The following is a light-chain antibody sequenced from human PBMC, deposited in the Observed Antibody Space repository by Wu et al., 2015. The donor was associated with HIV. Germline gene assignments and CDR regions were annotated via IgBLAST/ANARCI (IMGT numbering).Light chain of an antibody. CDR3: QQYGTSPYT. CDR2: CI. J-gene: IGKJ2*01. Sequence: GRAPSPAGPVRVFPTELSLVPSETWPGSQAPHLWCIQQATGIPDRFSGGGSGTDFTLTISRLEPEDFAVYYCQQYGTSPYTFGQGTKPEIK. CDR1: RVFPTE. V-gene: IGKV3-20*01.